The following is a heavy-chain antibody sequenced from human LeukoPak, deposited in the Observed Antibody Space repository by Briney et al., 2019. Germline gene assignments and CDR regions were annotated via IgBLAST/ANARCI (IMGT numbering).Heavy chain of an antibody. CDR2: FDPEDGKT. J-gene: IGHJ4*02. CDR1: GYTLTELS. D-gene: IGHD5-12*01. CDR3: ATVYDYPLGYFDY. V-gene: IGHV1-24*01. Sequence: ASVKVSCKVSGYTLTELSMHWVRQAPGTGLEWMGGFDPEDGKTIYAQKFQGRVTMTEDTSTDTAYMELSSLRSEDTAVYYCATVYDYPLGYFDYWGQGTLVTVSS.